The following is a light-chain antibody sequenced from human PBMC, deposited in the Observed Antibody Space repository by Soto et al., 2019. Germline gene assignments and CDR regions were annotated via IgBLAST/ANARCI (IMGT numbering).Light chain of an antibody. V-gene: IGKV3-11*01. CDR1: KSISTY. Sequence: EIVLTQSPDTLSLSPGERATLSCRASKSISTYLVWYQQKPGQAPRLLIYDASNRATGIPARFSGSGSGTDFTLTISSLEPEDFAVYYCQQRSNWPTFGGGTKVDIK. J-gene: IGKJ4*01. CDR2: DAS. CDR3: QQRSNWPT.